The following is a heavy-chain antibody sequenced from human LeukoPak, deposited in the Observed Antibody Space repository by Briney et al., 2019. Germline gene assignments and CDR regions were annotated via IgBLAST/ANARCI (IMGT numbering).Heavy chain of an antibody. V-gene: IGHV3-21*04. D-gene: IGHD1-26*01. J-gene: IGHJ4*02. CDR3: VRDRGTYRPIDY. Sequence: GGSLRLSCAASAFSLNAYNMNWVRQAGGKGLEWVSSISYTGTYIYYADSVKGRFTISRDNAQNSLYLQMNILRAEDTAIYYCVRDRGTYRPIDYWGQGTLVTVSS. CDR2: ISYTGTYI. CDR1: AFSLNAYN.